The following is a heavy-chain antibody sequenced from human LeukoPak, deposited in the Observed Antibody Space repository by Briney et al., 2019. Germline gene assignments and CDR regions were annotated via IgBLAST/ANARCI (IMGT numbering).Heavy chain of an antibody. CDR3: ARAPYYYYDSGSGTRVTGNPDY. V-gene: IGHV3-21*01. Sequence: GGSLRLSCAASGFTLNTYSMNWVRQAPGKGLEWVSSIYRYYADSVRGRFTVSRDNAKNSLYLQMSSLRAEDTAVYYCARAPYYYYDSGSGTRVTGNPDYWGQGTLVTVSS. CDR2: IYR. CDR1: GFTLNTYS. D-gene: IGHD3-10*01. J-gene: IGHJ4*02.